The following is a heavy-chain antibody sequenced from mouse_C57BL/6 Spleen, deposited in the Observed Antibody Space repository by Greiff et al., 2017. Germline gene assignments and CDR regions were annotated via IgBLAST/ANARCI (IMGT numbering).Heavy chain of an antibody. D-gene: IGHD2-5*01. CDR3: AIAYYSNPDYYFDY. Sequence: QVQLQQPGAELVKPGASVKMSCKASGYTFTSYWLTWVKQRPGQGLDWIGDIYPGSGSTNYNEKFKSKATLTVDTSSSTAYMQIRCLTSEDSAVYYCAIAYYSNPDYYFDYWGQGTTLTVSS. J-gene: IGHJ2*01. V-gene: IGHV1-55*01. CDR2: IYPGSGST. CDR1: GYTFTSYW.